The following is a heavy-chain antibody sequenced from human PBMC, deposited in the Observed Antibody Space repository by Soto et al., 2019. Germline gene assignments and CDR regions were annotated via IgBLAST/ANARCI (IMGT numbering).Heavy chain of an antibody. V-gene: IGHV1-69*02. J-gene: IGHJ4*02. CDR2: IFPLTDIP. CDR3: SRGPLVVLNYFES. CDR1: GGTFRNYP. Sequence: QVQLVQSGTELKKPGSSVKVSCKASGGTFRNYPINWVRQAPGQGLEWMGSIFPLTDIPDYAQNFQARLTISADKSTSTAYMELSSLPSHDTALYFWSRGPLVVLNYFESWGQGTLVTFSS.